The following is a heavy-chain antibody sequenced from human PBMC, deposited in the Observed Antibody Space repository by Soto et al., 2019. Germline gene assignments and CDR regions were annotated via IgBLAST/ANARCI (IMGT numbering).Heavy chain of an antibody. CDR3: ATAHDSGSWPWGVSYFDY. V-gene: IGHV3-53*01. Sequence: EVQLVESGGGLIQPGGSLRLSCAASGFTVSSNYMSWVRQAPGKGLEWVSVFYSGGSTYYEDSVKGRFTISRDNAKNTLYLQLNSLRGEDTAVYYCATAHDSGSWPWGVSYFDYWGRGTLVTVSS. D-gene: IGHD6-13*01. J-gene: IGHJ4*02. CDR2: FYSGGST. CDR1: GFTVSSNY.